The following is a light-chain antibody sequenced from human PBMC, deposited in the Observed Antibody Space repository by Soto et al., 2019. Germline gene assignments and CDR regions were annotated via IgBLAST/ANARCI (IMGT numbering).Light chain of an antibody. CDR1: QSISDT. CDR3: QQYNNWPWT. Sequence: EIVMTQSPATLSVSPGGRATLSSRASQSISDTLAWYRQKPGQAPRLLIYGASKRATGFPARFSGSGSGTDFTLTISSLQSEDFAVYYCQQYNNWPWTFGQGTKVEIK. CDR2: GAS. V-gene: IGKV3-15*01. J-gene: IGKJ1*01.